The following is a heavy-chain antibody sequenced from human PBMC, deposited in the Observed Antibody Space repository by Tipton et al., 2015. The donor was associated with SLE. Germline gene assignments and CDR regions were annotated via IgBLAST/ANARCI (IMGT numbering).Heavy chain of an antibody. J-gene: IGHJ3*01. CDR1: GITFTSQA. V-gene: IGHV3-23*01. D-gene: IGHD1-1*01. CDR3: AKDGIERNGIWDAFDL. Sequence: SLRLSCAASGITFTSQAMTWVRQGAGKGLEWVSTISGNAVNTSYADSVRGRFTVSRDNSMTTVYLQMHSLRAEDTAVYYCAKDGIERNGIWDAFDLWGQGTLVIVSS. CDR2: ISGNAVNT.